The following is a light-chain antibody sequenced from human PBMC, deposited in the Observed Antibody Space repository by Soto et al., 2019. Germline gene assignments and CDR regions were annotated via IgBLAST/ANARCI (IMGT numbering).Light chain of an antibody. CDR2: AAS. V-gene: IGKV1-6*01. Sequence: AIQMTQSPSSLSASVGARVTITCRASQDIRNDIGWYQQKPGEAPKLLISAASRLQSEVPRRFSGSGRGADFILTISSLQPEDSATYFCLQDYDYPRTFGQGTKVEIK. CDR3: LQDYDYPRT. J-gene: IGKJ1*01. CDR1: QDIRND.